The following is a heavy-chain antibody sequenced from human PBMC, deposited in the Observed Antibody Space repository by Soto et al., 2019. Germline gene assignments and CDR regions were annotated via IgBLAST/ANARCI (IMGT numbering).Heavy chain of an antibody. V-gene: IGHV4-4*07. CDR1: GGSINSYW. CDR3: ARDIGSYAYGEGY. Sequence: SETLSLTCSVSGGSINSYWWSWIRQPAGKGLEWIGRVYSSGTTDYNPSLSSRATLSVETSKNQFSLKLSSVTAADTAVYYCARDIGSYAYGEGYWGQGIQVTVSS. J-gene: IGHJ4*02. D-gene: IGHD3-10*01. CDR2: VYSSGTT.